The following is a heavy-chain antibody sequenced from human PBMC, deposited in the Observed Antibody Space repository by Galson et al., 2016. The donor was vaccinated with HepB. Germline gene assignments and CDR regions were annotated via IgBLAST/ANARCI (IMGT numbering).Heavy chain of an antibody. D-gene: IGHD3-10*01. CDR2: IHDSGST. CDR3: ACDGSGRRMDV. J-gene: IGHJ6*02. Sequence: SETLSLTCTVSGGSISRSGYYWGWIRQSPGKGLEWIGSIHDSGSTYHNPSLKSRVIISVDTSKNQFSLNLSSVTAADTAVYYCACDGSGRRMDVWGQGTSVTVSS. CDR1: GGSISRSGYY. V-gene: IGHV4-39*01.